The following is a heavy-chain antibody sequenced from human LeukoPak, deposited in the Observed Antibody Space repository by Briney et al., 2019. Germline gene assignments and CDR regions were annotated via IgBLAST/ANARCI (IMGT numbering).Heavy chain of an antibody. CDR2: IYTSGST. CDR1: GGSISSYY. CDR3: ATSYSSSSFWFDP. V-gene: IGHV4-4*09. D-gene: IGHD6-6*01. Sequence: SETLSLTCTVSGGSISSYYWSWIRQPPGKGLEWIGYIYTSGSTNYNPSLKSRVTISVDTSKNQFSLKLSSVTAADTAVYYCATSYSSSSFWFDPWGQGTLVTVSS. J-gene: IGHJ5*02.